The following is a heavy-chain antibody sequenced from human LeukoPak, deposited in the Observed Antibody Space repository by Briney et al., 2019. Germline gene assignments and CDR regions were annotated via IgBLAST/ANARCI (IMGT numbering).Heavy chain of an antibody. CDR2: IYYSGSA. CDR3: ALLWFGESPQPQCYYYGMDV. V-gene: IGHV4-59*01. Sequence: SETLSLTCTVSGGSISSYYWSCIRQPPGKGLEWIGYIYYSGSANYNPSLKSRVTISVDTSKNQLSLKLNSVTAADTAVYYCALLWFGESPQPQCYYYGMDVWGQGTTVTVSS. CDR1: GGSISSYY. J-gene: IGHJ6*02. D-gene: IGHD3-10*01.